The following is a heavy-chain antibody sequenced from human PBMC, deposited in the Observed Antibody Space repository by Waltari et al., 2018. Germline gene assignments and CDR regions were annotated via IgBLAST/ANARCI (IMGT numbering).Heavy chain of an antibody. D-gene: IGHD2-15*01. J-gene: IGHJ4*02. Sequence: QVQLVESGGGVVQPGRSLRPSWAASGFTLRRFGMHWVRQAPGKGLEWVAVIWHDGSNEYYVDSVKGRFTISRDNSKNTLYLQMNSLRAEDSAVYYCASQSTTLFDYWGQGTLVTVSS. CDR3: ASQSTTLFDY. V-gene: IGHV3-33*01. CDR2: IWHDGSNE. CDR1: GFTLRRFG.